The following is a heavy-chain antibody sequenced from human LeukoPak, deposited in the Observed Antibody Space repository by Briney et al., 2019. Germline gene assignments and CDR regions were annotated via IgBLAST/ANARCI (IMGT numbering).Heavy chain of an antibody. CDR2: INHSGST. CDR3: ARGGDGWIHLANFDY. Sequence: PSETLSLTCAVYGGSFSGYYWSWIRQPPGKGLEWIGEINHSGSTNYNPSLKSRATISVDTSKNQFSLKLSSVTAADTAVYYCARGGDGWIHLANFDYWGQGTLVTVSS. J-gene: IGHJ4*02. D-gene: IGHD5-18*01. V-gene: IGHV4-34*01. CDR1: GGSFSGYY.